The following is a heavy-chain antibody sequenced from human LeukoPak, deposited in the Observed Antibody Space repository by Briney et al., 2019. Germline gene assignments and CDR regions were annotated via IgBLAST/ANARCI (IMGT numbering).Heavy chain of an antibody. CDR2: INPSGGST. D-gene: IGHD4-17*01. CDR3: ARVEVDYGAPYYYYYMDV. J-gene: IGHJ6*03. V-gene: IGHV1-46*01. CDR1: GYTFTSYY. Sequence: ASVKVSCKASGYTFTSYYMHWVRQAPGQGLEWMGIINPSGGSTSYAQKFQGRVTMTRDMSTSTVYMELSSLRSEDTAVYYCARVEVDYGAPYYYYYMDVWGKGTTVTVSS.